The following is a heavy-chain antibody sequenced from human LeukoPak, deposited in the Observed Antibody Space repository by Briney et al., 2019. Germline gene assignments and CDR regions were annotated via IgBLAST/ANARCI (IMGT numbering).Heavy chain of an antibody. Sequence: GGSLRLSCAASGFTFNTYGMNWVRQAPGKGLEWVSYISSTTSTIHYADSVKGRFTVSRDNAKNSLYLQMNSLRAEDTAVYYCARGMGGYGGYDYWGQGTLVTVSS. CDR2: ISSTTSTI. V-gene: IGHV3-48*04. CDR1: GFTFNTYG. CDR3: ARGMGGYGGYDY. D-gene: IGHD5-12*01. J-gene: IGHJ4*02.